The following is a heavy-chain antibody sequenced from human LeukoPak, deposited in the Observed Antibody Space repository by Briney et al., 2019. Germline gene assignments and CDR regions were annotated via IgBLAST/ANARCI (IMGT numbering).Heavy chain of an antibody. CDR3: AKERGYSGDDSLVLDAFDI. CDR1: GFTFSSYA. V-gene: IGHV3-23*01. D-gene: IGHD5-12*01. J-gene: IGHJ3*02. Sequence: GGSLRLSCAASGFTFSSYAMSWVRQAPGKGLERVSGFRGSGNMTDYADSVKGRFTVSGDKAKNTLHLQMNSLRAEDTAVYYCAKERGYSGDDSLVLDAFDIWGQGTMVTVSP. CDR2: FRGSGNMT.